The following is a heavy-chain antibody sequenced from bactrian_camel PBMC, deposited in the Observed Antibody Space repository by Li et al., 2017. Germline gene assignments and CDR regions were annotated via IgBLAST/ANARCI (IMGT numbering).Heavy chain of an antibody. V-gene: IGHV3S6*01. J-gene: IGHJ4*01. D-gene: IGHD2*01. CDR1: GYRYDTYC. CDR3: AAELYGRAWYEYDYKY. Sequence: HVQLVESGGGSVQAGGSLRLSCAAPGYRYDTYCMGWFRQAPGKAREGIAVIDSDGDTAYAESLKDRFTISVDNAKNTLYLQMSSLKPEDTAIYYCAAELYGRAWYEYDYKYWGQGTQVTVS. CDR2: IDSDGDT.